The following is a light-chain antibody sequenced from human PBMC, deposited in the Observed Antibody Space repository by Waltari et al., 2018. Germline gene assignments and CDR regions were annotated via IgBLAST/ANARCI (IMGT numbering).Light chain of an antibody. CDR2: GVS. V-gene: IGKV3D-15*01. Sequence: DIAMTQSPATLSLSPGERATLSCRASQSVNRNLAWYQQKPGQPPRLLIYGVSSRATGIADRFTGSGSGMEFTLTNSSLEPEDVGIYHCQQSIQWPYTFGQGTKVEIK. J-gene: IGKJ2*01. CDR3: QQSIQWPYT. CDR1: QSVNRN.